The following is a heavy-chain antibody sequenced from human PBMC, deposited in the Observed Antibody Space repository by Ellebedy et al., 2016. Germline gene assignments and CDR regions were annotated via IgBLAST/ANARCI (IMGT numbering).Heavy chain of an antibody. CDR2: IVLGSGNT. Sequence: SVKVSXXTSGFTFSNSAVQWVRQPRGQGLEWIGWIVLGSGNTEYAQNFQERVIISRDMSTNTAYMELSSLRSEDTAIYYCAAIPNLYDIFSGYFFNIWGQGTVVTVSS. CDR3: AAIPNLYDIFSGYFFNI. J-gene: IGHJ3*02. CDR1: GFTFSNSA. V-gene: IGHV1-58*01. D-gene: IGHD3-9*01.